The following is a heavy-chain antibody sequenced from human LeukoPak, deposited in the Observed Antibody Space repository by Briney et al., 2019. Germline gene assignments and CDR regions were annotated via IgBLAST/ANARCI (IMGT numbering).Heavy chain of an antibody. Sequence: GGSLRLSCAASGLTVSSSYMSWVRQAPGKGLEWVSIIYIGDNPHYADSVKGRFTISRHNSKNALYLQMNNLRAEDTAVYYCARVRPWVFDYWGQGTLVTVSS. CDR1: GLTVSSSY. V-gene: IGHV3-53*04. CDR2: IYIGDNP. CDR3: ARVRPWVFDY. J-gene: IGHJ4*02.